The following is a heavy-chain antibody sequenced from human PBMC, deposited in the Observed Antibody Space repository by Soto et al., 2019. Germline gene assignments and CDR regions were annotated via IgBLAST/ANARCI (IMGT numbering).Heavy chain of an antibody. J-gene: IGHJ6*02. V-gene: IGHV4-39*01. CDR2: IYYDGST. Sequence: SETPSLTCTVSGASISSNTYYWALVPPPPGKGLEGIGSIYYDGSTYYNPSLKSRLTISVDTSKTQLSLELNSVTAADTAVYYCARLHGYCISSSCHGHYAMDVWGQGTTVTVSS. CDR1: GASISSNTYY. D-gene: IGHD2-2*01. CDR3: ARLHGYCISSSCHGHYAMDV.